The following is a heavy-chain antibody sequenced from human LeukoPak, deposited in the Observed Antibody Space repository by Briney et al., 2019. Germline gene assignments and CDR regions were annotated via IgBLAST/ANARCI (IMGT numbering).Heavy chain of an antibody. CDR3: TRVLYCYGSGSDFYYGMDV. CDR1: GYTFTGYY. Sequence: GASVKVSCKASGYTFTGYYMHWVRQAPGQGLEWMGWINPNSGGTNYAQKFQGRVTMTRDTSISTAYMELSRLRSDDTAVYYCTRVLYCYGSGSDFYYGMDVWGKGKTVTVSS. J-gene: IGHJ6*04. CDR2: INPNSGGT. V-gene: IGHV1-2*02. D-gene: IGHD3-10*01.